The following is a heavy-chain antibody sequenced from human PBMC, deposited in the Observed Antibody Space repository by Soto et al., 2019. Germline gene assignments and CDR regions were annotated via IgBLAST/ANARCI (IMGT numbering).Heavy chain of an antibody. V-gene: IGHV3-33*01. D-gene: IGHD3-9*01. Sequence: PCWCLGICCALSGFSLRSYGMAWARKAPGKGLEWVAVIWYDGSNKYYADSVKGRFTISRDNSKNTLYLQMNSLRAEDTAVYYCARDTEPPYYDILTGLGNWGQGTLVTVSS. J-gene: IGHJ4*02. CDR2: IWYDGSNK. CDR1: GFSLRSYG. CDR3: ARDTEPPYYDILTGLGN.